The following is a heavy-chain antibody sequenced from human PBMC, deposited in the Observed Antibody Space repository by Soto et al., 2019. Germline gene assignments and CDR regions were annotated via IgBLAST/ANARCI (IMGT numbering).Heavy chain of an antibody. CDR3: AKSPRHYYYYMDV. D-gene: IGHD6-6*01. CDR1: GFTFSSNA. Sequence: GGSLRLSCAASGFTFSSNAMSWVRQAPGKGLEWVSSISGGGGSTYYADSMKGRFTISRDNPENTLYLQMSSLRAEDTAVYFCAKSPRHYYYYMDVWGKGTTVTVSS. CDR2: ISGGGGST. J-gene: IGHJ6*03. V-gene: IGHV3-23*01.